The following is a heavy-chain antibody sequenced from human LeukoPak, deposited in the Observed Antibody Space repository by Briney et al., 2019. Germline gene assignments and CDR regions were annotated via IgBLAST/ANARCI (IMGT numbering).Heavy chain of an antibody. CDR2: LGTAGDT. CDR1: GFILSNYA. V-gene: IGHV3-13*01. D-gene: IGHD2-2*02. Sequence: GGSLRLSCAASGFILSNYAMHWVRQPAGKGLEWVSALGTAGDTFYPGSVKGRFTISRDNPKNTLYLQMNSLRAEDTAVYYCARGLGDIVVVPAAIKMYYYYGMDVWGQGTTVTVSS. J-gene: IGHJ6*02. CDR3: ARGLGDIVVVPAAIKMYYYYGMDV.